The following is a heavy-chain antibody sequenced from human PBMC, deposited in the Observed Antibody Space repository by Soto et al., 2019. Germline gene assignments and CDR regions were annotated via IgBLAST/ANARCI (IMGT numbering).Heavy chain of an antibody. V-gene: IGHV4-59*01. Sequence: SETLSLTCTVSGGSISSYYWSWIRQPPGKGLEWIGYIYYSGSTNYNPYLKSRVTISVDTSKNQFSLKLSSVTAADTAVYYCARVDAENYDILTGYPFGFDYWGQGTLVTVSS. D-gene: IGHD3-9*01. J-gene: IGHJ4*02. CDR3: ARVDAENYDILTGYPFGFDY. CDR2: IYYSGST. CDR1: GGSISSYY.